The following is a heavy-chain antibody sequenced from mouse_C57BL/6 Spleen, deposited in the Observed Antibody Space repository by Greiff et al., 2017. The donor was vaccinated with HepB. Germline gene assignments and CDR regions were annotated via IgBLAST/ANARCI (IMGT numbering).Heavy chain of an antibody. D-gene: IGHD1-1*01. V-gene: IGHV5-16*01. Sequence: EVMLVESEGGLVQPGSSMKLSCTASGFTFSDYYMAWVRQVPEKGLEWVANINYDGSSTYYLDSLKSRFIISRDNAKNILYLQMSSLKSEDTATYYCARDGSSYDAMDYWGQGTSVTVSS. CDR1: GFTFSDYY. CDR3: ARDGSSYDAMDY. J-gene: IGHJ4*01. CDR2: INYDGSST.